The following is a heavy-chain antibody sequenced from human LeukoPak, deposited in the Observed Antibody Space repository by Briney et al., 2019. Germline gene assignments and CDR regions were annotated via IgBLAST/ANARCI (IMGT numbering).Heavy chain of an antibody. CDR3: VKDQAGG. D-gene: IGHD6-19*01. V-gene: IGHV3-30*02. J-gene: IGHJ4*02. Sequence: PGGSLRLSCEASGFSFSDYGMHWVRQGPGKGLEWVAFILYDGSQKYYADPVKGRFTVSRDNSKNTVYLQMNSLRTEDTAVYYCVKDQAGGWGQGTLVTVSS. CDR2: ILYDGSQK. CDR1: GFSFSDYG.